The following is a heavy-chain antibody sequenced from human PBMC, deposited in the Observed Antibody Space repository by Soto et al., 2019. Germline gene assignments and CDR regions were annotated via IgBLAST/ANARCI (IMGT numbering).Heavy chain of an antibody. CDR1: GFTFSKYN. D-gene: IGHD3-3*01. CDR3: ARGDDFSYFDP. CDR2: ISGSGYTT. V-gene: IGHV3-48*02. Sequence: PGGSLRLSCAAAGFTFSKYNMNWVRQAPGRGLEWLSYISGSGYTTYYAGSVKGRFTVSRDNAKSSLFLQMNSLRDEDTAVYYCARGDDFSYFDPWGQGTLVTVSS. J-gene: IGHJ5*02.